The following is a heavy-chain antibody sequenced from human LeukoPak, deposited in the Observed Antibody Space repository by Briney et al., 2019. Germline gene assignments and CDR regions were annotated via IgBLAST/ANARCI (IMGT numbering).Heavy chain of an antibody. D-gene: IGHD4-17*01. CDR3: ATRRRARYYFDY. Sequence: SETLSLTCTVSGGSISSSSYYWGWIRPPPGKGLEWIGSIYYSGSTYYNPSLKSRVTISVDTSKNQFSLKLSSVTAADTAVYYCATRRRARYYFDYWGQGTLVTVSS. J-gene: IGHJ4*02. CDR1: GGSISSSSYY. V-gene: IGHV4-39*01. CDR2: IYYSGST.